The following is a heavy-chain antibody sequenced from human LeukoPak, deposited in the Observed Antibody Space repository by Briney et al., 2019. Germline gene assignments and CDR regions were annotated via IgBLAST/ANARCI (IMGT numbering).Heavy chain of an antibody. D-gene: IGHD1-1*01. J-gene: IGHJ3*02. CDR1: GYSITSDD. CDR3: ARADHNYWNAFGI. CDR2: MNPNSGNK. Sequence: ASVKVSCKASGYSITSDDINWVRQAPGQGLEWMGWMNPNSGNKGYAQKFQGRFSITRDTSTNTAYMELSSLRSEDTAVYYCARADHNYWNAFGIWGQGTLVTVSS. V-gene: IGHV1-8*03.